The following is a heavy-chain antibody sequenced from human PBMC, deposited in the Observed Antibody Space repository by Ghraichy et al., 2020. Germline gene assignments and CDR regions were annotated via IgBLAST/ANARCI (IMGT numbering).Heavy chain of an antibody. CDR3: SKERDTSGYYSLRGDYDGMDV. V-gene: IGHV3-30*18. CDR1: GFTFSSYG. J-gene: IGHJ6*02. D-gene: IGHD3-3*01. CDR2: TSYDGSNK. Sequence: GGSLRLSCAASGFTFSSYGMHWVRQAPGEGLEWVTVTSYDGSNKNYADSVKGRFTISRDNSKNTLYLQINSLRPEDTAVYYCSKERDTSGYYSLRGDYDGMDVWGQGTTVTVSS.